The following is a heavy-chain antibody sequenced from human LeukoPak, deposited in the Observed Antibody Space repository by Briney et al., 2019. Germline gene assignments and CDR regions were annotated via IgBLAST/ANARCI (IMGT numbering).Heavy chain of an antibody. CDR2: ISYDGNNK. CDR3: AKNPTAAAGRVPSHFGS. J-gene: IGHJ5*01. D-gene: IGHD6-13*01. Sequence: GGSLRLSCAASGFTFSTFGMHWVRQAPGKGLEWVAVISYDGNNKYYSDSVKGRFTISRDKSKSTLYLQMNSLTTEDTAVYYWAKNPTAAAGRVPSHFGSRGQGTLVTVSS. CDR1: GFTFSTFG. V-gene: IGHV3-30*18.